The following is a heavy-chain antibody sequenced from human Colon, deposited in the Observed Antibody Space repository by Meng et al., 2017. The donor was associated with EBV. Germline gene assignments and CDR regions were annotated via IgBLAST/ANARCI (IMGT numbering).Heavy chain of an antibody. CDR1: GDSGTNGGYA. CDR3: ARDTSTWGNKGLDH. CDR2: IYHSGST. J-gene: IGHJ4*02. V-gene: IGHV4-30-2*01. Sequence: QLQLQESGSGLVKPSQTLSLTCVGSGDSGTNGGYAWSWIRQPPGKGLEWIGYIYHSGSTKYNPSLKSRVTISVDTSKNQFSLKLSSVTAADTAVYYCARDTSTWGNKGLDHWGQGILVTVSS. D-gene: IGHD7-27*01.